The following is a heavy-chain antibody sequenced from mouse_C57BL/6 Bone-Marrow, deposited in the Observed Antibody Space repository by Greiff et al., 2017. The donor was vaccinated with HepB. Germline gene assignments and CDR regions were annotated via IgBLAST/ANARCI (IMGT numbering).Heavy chain of an antibody. V-gene: IGHV1-69*01. CDR3: AREGQYEYYYAMDY. CDR2: IDPSDSYT. Sequence: QVQLQQPGAELVMPGASVKLSCKASGYTFTSYWMHWVNQRPGQGLEWIGEIDPSDSYTNYNHKFKGKSTLTVDKTSSTAYMQLSSLTSEDSAVYYCAREGQYEYYYAMDYWGQGNSVTVTS. D-gene: IGHD2-10*02. J-gene: IGHJ4*01. CDR1: GYTFTSYW.